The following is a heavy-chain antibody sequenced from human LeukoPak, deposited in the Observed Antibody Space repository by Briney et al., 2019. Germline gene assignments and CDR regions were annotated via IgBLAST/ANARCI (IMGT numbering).Heavy chain of an antibody. CDR3: ARRGYGDYAPFDY. V-gene: IGHV3-66*04. CDR1: GFTVSSNY. D-gene: IGHD4-17*01. J-gene: IGHJ4*02. Sequence: PGGSLRLSCAVSGFTVSSNYMTWVRQAPGEGLEWVSVIYSGGNTYYADSVKGRFTISRDNFKNTLYLQMNNLRAEDSAVYFCARRGYGDYAPFDYWAREPWSPSPQ. CDR2: IYSGGNT.